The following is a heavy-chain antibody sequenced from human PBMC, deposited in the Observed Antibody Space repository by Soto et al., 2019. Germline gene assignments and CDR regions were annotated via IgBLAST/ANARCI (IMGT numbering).Heavy chain of an antibody. J-gene: IGHJ4*02. Sequence: QVQLQESGPGLVKPSQTLSLTCTVSGGSISSGDYYWSWIRQHPGKGLEWIGYIYYSGSTYYNPSLKIRVTISVDTSKNQSSLTLTSVTAADTAVYYCARYGSGSSFDYWGQGTLVTVSS. CDR2: IYYSGST. CDR1: GGSISSGDYY. CDR3: ARYGSGSSFDY. D-gene: IGHD3-10*01. V-gene: IGHV4-31*03.